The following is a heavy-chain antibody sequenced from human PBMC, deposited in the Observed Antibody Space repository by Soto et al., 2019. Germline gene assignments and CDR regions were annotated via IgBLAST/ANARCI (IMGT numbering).Heavy chain of an antibody. CDR1: GTSISSYY. CDR2: IHYSGTT. D-gene: IGHD2-8*01. CDR3: ARYNSYAIDY. V-gene: IGHV4-59*01. J-gene: IGHJ4*02. Sequence: SSETLSLTCTVSGTSISSYYWSWIRQPPGKGLEWIANIHYSGTTNYNPSLASRVTPSVDTSKNQFSLKMTSVTAADRAMYFCARYNSYAIDYWGRGTRVTVSS.